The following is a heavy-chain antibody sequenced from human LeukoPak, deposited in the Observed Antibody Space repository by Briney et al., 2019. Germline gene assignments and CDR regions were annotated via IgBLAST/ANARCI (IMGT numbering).Heavy chain of an antibody. CDR1: GGTFSSYA. CDR2: IIPILGIA. V-gene: IGHV1-69*04. D-gene: IGHD4-17*01. Sequence: SVKVSCKASGGTFSSYAISWVRQAPGQGLEWMGRIIPILGIANYAQKFQGRVTMTRDTSTSTVYMELSSLRSEDTAVYYCARSRVTTPDYWGQGTLVTVSS. J-gene: IGHJ4*02. CDR3: ARSRVTTPDY.